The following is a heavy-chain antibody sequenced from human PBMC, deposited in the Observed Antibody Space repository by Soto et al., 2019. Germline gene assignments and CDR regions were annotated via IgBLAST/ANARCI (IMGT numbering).Heavy chain of an antibody. D-gene: IGHD1-26*01. V-gene: IGHV1-3*01. Sequence: ASVKVSCKASGYTFTSYAMHWVRQAPGQRLEWMGWINAGNGNTKYSQKFQGRVTITRDTSASTAYMELSSLRSEDTAVYYCARGPPYSGSYFWFDPWGQGTLVTVSS. CDR2: INAGNGNT. CDR1: GYTFTSYA. CDR3: ARGPPYSGSYFWFDP. J-gene: IGHJ5*02.